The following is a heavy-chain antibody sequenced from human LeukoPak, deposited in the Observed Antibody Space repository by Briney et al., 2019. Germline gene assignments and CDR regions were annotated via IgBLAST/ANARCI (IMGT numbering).Heavy chain of an antibody. V-gene: IGHV4-59*01. Sequence: SETLSLTCTVSGGSISSYYWSWIRQPPGKGLECIGYIYYSGSTNYNPSLKSRVTISVDTSKNQFSLKLSSVTAADTAVYYCARLPQTVYGDYVGDHWGQGTLVTVSS. J-gene: IGHJ4*02. CDR1: GGSISSYY. CDR2: IYYSGST. CDR3: ARLPQTVYGDYVGDH. D-gene: IGHD4-17*01.